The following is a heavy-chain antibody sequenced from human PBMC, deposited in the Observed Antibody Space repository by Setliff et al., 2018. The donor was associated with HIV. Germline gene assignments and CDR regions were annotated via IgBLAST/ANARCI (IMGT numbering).Heavy chain of an antibody. CDR1: GGSFSDYY. J-gene: IGHJ3*02. D-gene: IGHD6-13*01. V-gene: IGHV4-34*10. CDR3: ARDKTAVPRDVDAFDI. CDR2: INHSANT. Sequence: SETLSLTCGVYGGSFSDYYYTWIRQSPGKGLEWIGEINHSANTMDNASLKSRVTMSVDTSKNQFSLKLSSVTAADTAVYYCARDKTAVPRDVDAFDIWGQGTMVTVSS.